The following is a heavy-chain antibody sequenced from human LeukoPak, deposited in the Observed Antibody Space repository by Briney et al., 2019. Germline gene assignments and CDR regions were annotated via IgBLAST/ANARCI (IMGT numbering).Heavy chain of an antibody. CDR1: GGSFNDYY. V-gene: IGHV4-34*01. J-gene: IGHJ4*02. Sequence: SETLSLTCAVYGGSFNDYYWNWIRQPPGKGLEWIGEINLRGSTTYNPSLKSRVTISLDESKNQFSLKLSSVTAADTAVYYCARGKYYYDSSGPIDYWGQGTLVTVSS. CDR2: INLRGST. D-gene: IGHD3-22*01. CDR3: ARGKYYYDSSGPIDY.